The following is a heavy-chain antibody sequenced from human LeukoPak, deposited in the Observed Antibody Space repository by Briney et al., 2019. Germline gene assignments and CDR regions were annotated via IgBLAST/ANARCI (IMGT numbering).Heavy chain of an antibody. CDR2: IWSDGNNK. CDR1: GFTFSSYA. CDR3: AGTKWELLAP. Sequence: PGGSLRLSCAASGFTFSSYAMHWVRQAPGKGLEWVAIIWSDGNNKYYADSVEGRFTISRDTSKNTLFLQMNSLRAEDTAVYYCAGTKWELLAPWGQGTLVTVSS. J-gene: IGHJ5*02. V-gene: IGHV3-33*01. D-gene: IGHD1-26*01.